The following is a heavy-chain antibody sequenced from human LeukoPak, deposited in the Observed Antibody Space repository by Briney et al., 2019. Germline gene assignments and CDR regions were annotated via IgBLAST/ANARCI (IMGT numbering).Heavy chain of an antibody. Sequence: ASVKVSGKASGYTFTDYYMHWVRQAPGQGLEWMGWINPNSGGTNYAQKFQGRVTMTRDTSISTAYMDLSRLRSDDTAVYYCARGRFVVVPAATEFDPWGQGTLVTVSS. J-gene: IGHJ5*02. CDR1: GYTFTDYY. V-gene: IGHV1-2*02. CDR2: INPNSGGT. D-gene: IGHD2-2*01. CDR3: ARGRFVVVPAATEFDP.